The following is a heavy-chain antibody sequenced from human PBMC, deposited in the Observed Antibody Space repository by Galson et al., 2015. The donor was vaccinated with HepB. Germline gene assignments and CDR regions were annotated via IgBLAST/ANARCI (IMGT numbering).Heavy chain of an antibody. CDR3: ARDQFGIAVAGTPDY. CDR2: IHPNSGGT. V-gene: IGHV1-2*06. CDR1: GYTFTSYY. Sequence: SVKVSCKASGYTFTSYYIHWVRQAPGQGLEWMGRIHPNSGGTSLPQKFQGRVTMTRDTSIGTVFMELNSLRSDDTAVYYCARDQFGIAVAGTPDYWGQGTLVTVSS. D-gene: IGHD6-19*01. J-gene: IGHJ4*02.